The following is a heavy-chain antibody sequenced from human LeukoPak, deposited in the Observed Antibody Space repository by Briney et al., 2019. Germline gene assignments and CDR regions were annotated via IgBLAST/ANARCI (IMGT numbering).Heavy chain of an antibody. CDR2: INHSGST. Sequence: SETLSLTCAVYGGSFSGYYWSWIRQPPGKGLEWIGEINHSGSTNYNPSLKSRVTISVDTSKNQFSLKLSSVTAADTAVYYCARHKPTFTYYYGSGSYYTIDYWGQGTLVTVSS. CDR3: ARHKPTFTYYYGSGSYYTIDY. J-gene: IGHJ4*02. CDR1: GGSFSGYY. V-gene: IGHV4-34*01. D-gene: IGHD3-10*01.